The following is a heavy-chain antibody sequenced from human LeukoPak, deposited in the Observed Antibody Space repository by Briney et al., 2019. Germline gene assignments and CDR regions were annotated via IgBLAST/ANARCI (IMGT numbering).Heavy chain of an antibody. V-gene: IGHV3-30*02. CDR2: IRYDESNK. CDR3: AKDLSSGRYAGPILA. J-gene: IGHJ5*02. D-gene: IGHD6-19*01. Sequence: PGGSLRLSCVASGFTFSNYGMHWVRQAPGKGLEWVAFIRYDESNKYYADSVKGRFTISRDNSKNTLYLQMKSLRPEDTAVYYCAKDLSSGRYAGPILAWGQGTLVTVSS. CDR1: GFTFSNYG.